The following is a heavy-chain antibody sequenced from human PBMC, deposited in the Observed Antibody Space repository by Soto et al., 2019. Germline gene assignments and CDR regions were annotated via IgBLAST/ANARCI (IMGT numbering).Heavy chain of an antibody. Sequence: ASVKVSCKASGGTFSSYAISWVRQAPGQGLEWMGGIIPIFGTANYAQKFQGRVTMTTDTSTSTAYMELRSLRSDDTAVYYCARGDYPDYWGQGTLVTVSS. V-gene: IGHV1-69*05. CDR2: IIPIFGTA. CDR3: ARGDYPDY. CDR1: GGTFSSYA. D-gene: IGHD4-17*01. J-gene: IGHJ4*02.